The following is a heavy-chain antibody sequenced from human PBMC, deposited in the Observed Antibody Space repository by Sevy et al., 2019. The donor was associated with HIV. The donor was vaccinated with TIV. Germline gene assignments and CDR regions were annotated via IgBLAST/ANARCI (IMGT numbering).Heavy chain of an antibody. CDR2: IIPIFGTA. D-gene: IGHD6-13*01. CDR3: ARLPQDIYSSRWSYYYYYGMDV. CDR1: GGTFSSYA. J-gene: IGHJ6*02. Sequence: SVKVSCKASGGTFSSYAISWVRQAPGQGLEWMGGIIPIFGTANYAQKFQGRVTITADESTSTAYMELSSLRSEDTAGDYCARLPQDIYSSRWSYYYYYGMDVWGQGTTGNVSS. V-gene: IGHV1-69*13.